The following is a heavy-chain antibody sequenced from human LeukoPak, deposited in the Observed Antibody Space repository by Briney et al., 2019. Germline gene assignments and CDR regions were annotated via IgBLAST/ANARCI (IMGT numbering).Heavy chain of an antibody. Sequence: SETLSLTCTVSGGSISSGGYYWSWIRQPPGKGLEWIGYIYHSGSTYYHPSLKSRVTISVDRSKYQFSQKLSSVTAADTAVYYCARDPRDWGQGTLVTVSS. CDR2: IYHSGST. CDR1: GGSISSGGYY. J-gene: IGHJ4*02. CDR3: ARDPRD. V-gene: IGHV4-30-2*01.